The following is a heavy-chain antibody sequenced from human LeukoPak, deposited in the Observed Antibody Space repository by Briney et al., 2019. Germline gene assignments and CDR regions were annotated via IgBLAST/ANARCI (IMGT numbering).Heavy chain of an antibody. CDR3: ARGPEYSGSYYWYFDY. CDR2: IIPIFGTA. CDR1: GGTFSSYA. V-gene: IGHV1-69*13. J-gene: IGHJ4*02. Sequence: ASVKVSCKASGGTFSSYAISWVRQAPGQGLEWMGGIIPIFGTADYAQKFQGRVTITADESTSTAYMELSSLRSEDTAVYYCARGPEYSGSYYWYFDYWGQGTLVTVSS. D-gene: IGHD1-26*01.